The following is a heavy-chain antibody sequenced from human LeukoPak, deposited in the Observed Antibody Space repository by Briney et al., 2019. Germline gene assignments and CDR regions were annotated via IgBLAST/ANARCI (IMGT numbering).Heavy chain of an antibody. V-gene: IGHV3-7*01. CDR2: INQDGSDK. CDR3: VGGDY. Sequence: GSLRLSCAASGLTFSIHRMNWVRQAPGKGLECVANINQDGSDKYYVDSVKGRFTISRDNTKNSLYLQMNSLRAEDTAVYYCVGGDYWGQGTLVTVSS. CDR1: GLTFSIHR. J-gene: IGHJ4*02.